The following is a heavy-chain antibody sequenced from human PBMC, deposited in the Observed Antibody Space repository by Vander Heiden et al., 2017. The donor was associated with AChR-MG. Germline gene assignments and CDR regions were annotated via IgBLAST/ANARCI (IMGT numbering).Heavy chain of an antibody. CDR3: AKVPSLGGGYYLPGDY. J-gene: IGHJ4*02. V-gene: IGHV3-23*01. CDR2: ISGSGGST. Sequence: EVQLLESGGGLVQPAGSLRLSCAASGFTFRSYAMSWVRQAPGRGLEWVSAISGSGGSTYYADSVKGRFTISRDNSKNTLYLQMNSLRAEDTAVYYCAKVPSLGGGYYLPGDYWGQGTLVTVSS. D-gene: IGHD3-22*01. CDR1: GFTFRSYA.